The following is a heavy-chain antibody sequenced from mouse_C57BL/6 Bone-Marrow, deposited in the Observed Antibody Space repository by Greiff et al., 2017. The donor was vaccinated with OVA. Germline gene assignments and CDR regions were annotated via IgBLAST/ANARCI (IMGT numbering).Heavy chain of an antibody. CDR3: ARLDDDGAMDY. V-gene: IGHV5-2*01. CDR1: EYEFPSND. J-gene: IGHJ4*01. Sequence: EVKLVESGGGLVQPGESLKLSCESNEYEFPSNDMSWVRKTPEKRLELVAAINSDGGSTYYPDTMARPFIISRDNTKKTLYLQMSSLRSEDTALYYYARLDDDGAMDYWGQGTSVTVSS. D-gene: IGHD2-4*01. CDR2: INSDGGST.